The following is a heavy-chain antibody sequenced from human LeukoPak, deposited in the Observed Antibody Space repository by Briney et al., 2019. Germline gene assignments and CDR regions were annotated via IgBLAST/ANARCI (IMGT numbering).Heavy chain of an antibody. CDR1: GGSISSGDYY. CDR3: ARIPSTSDYFDY. Sequence: PSETLSLTCTVSGGSISSGDYYWGWIRQPPGKGREWIGYIYYSGSTYYNPSLKSRVTISVDTSKNQFSLKLSSVTAADTAVYYCARIPSTSDYFDYWGQGTLVTVSS. J-gene: IGHJ4*02. D-gene: IGHD2-2*01. CDR2: IYYSGST. V-gene: IGHV4-30-4*08.